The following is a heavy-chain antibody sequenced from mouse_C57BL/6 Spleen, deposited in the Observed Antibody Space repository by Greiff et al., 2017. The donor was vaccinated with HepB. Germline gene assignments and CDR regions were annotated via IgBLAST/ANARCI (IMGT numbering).Heavy chain of an antibody. CDR1: GFTFSDYG. V-gene: IGHV5-17*01. Sequence: EVQGVESGGGLVKPGGSLKLSCAASGFTFSDYGMHWVRQAPEKGLEWVAYISSGSSTIYYADTVKGRFTISRDNAKNTLFLQMTSLRSEDTAMYYCARGITTVGDWYFDVWGTGTTVTVSS. J-gene: IGHJ1*03. D-gene: IGHD1-1*01. CDR3: ARGITTVGDWYFDV. CDR2: ISSGSSTI.